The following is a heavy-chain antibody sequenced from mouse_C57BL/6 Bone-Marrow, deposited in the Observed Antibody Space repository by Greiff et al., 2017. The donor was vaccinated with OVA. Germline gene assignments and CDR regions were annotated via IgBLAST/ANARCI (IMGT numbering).Heavy chain of an antibody. Sequence: EVQLKESGAELVRPGASVKLSCTASGFNIKDDYMHWVKQRPEQGLEWIGWIDPENGDTEYASKFQGKATITADTSSNTAYLQLSSLTSEDTAVYYCTTGRLRGFAYWGQGTLVTVSA. CDR1: GFNIKDDY. D-gene: IGHD2-4*01. CDR3: TTGRLRGFAY. V-gene: IGHV14-4*01. J-gene: IGHJ3*01. CDR2: IDPENGDT.